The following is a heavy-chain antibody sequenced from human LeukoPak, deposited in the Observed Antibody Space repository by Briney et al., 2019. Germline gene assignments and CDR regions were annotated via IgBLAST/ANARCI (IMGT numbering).Heavy chain of an antibody. J-gene: IGHJ4*02. Sequence: ASVKVSCKASGYTFTSYGISWVRQAPGQGLEWMGWSSAYNGNTNYAQKLQGRVTMTTDTSTSTAYMELRSLRSDDTAVYYCARDQHEIVVVPAAVDFDYWGQGTLVTVSS. CDR3: ARDQHEIVVVPAAVDFDY. D-gene: IGHD2-2*01. CDR2: SSAYNGNT. V-gene: IGHV1-18*01. CDR1: GYTFTSYG.